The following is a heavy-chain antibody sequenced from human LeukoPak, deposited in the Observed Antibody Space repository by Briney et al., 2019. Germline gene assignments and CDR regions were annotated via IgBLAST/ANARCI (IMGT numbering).Heavy chain of an antibody. J-gene: IGHJ4*02. CDR1: GFTFSSYA. D-gene: IGHD3-10*01. Sequence: GGSLRLSCAASGFTFSSYAMSWVRQAPGKGLEWASAISGSGGSTYYADSVKGRFTVSRDNARSSVYLQMNSLRVEDTAVYYCARVSYGSGLDYWGQGALVTVSS. CDR3: ARVSYGSGLDY. V-gene: IGHV3-23*01. CDR2: ISGSGGST.